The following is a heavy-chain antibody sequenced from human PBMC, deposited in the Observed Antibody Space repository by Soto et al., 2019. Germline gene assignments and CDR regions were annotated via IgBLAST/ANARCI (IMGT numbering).Heavy chain of an antibody. CDR1: GFSLSTSGVG. D-gene: IGHD4-17*01. CDR2: VYWDDDK. Sequence: QITLKESGPTLVKPTQTLTLTCTFSGFSLSTSGVGVGWIRQPPGKALEWLALVYWDDDKRYSPSLKSRLTITTDTSKNQVVLRMANMDPVDTATYYCARHVTTVGYFDYWGQGTLVTVSS. V-gene: IGHV2-5*02. J-gene: IGHJ4*02. CDR3: ARHVTTVGYFDY.